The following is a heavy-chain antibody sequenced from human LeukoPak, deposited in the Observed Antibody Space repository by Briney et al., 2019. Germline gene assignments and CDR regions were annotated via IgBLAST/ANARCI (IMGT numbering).Heavy chain of an antibody. CDR1: GGSISSYY. V-gene: IGHV4-59*08. CDR2: IYYSGST. J-gene: IGHJ3*02. CDR3: ARANGNLGPYSSGWDSELGAFDI. D-gene: IGHD6-19*01. Sequence: SETLSLTCTVSGGSISSYYWSWIRQPPGKGLEWIGYIYYSGSTNYNPSLKSRVTISVDTSKNQFSLKLSSVTAADTAVYYCARANGNLGPYSSGWDSELGAFDIWGQGTMVTVSS.